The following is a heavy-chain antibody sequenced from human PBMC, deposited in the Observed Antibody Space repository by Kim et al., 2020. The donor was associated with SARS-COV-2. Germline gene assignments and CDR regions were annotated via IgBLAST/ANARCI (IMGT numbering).Heavy chain of an antibody. V-gene: IGHV5-51*01. CDR1: GYSFTSYW. D-gene: IGHD2-2*01. CDR3: ACAIVVVPAARPSAFDI. CDR2: IYPGDSDT. J-gene: IGHJ3*02. Sequence: GESLKISCKGSGYSFTSYWIGWVRQMPGKGLEWMGIIYPGDSDTRYSPSFQGQVTISADKSISTAYLQWSSLKASDTAMYYCACAIVVVPAARPSAFDIWGQGTMVTVSS.